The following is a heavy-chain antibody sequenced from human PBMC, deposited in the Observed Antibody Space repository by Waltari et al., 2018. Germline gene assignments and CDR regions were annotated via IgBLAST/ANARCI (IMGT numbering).Heavy chain of an antibody. CDR3: ARRPCRDGNCYMDH. D-gene: IGHD2-15*01. CDR1: GFTFRSDD. Sequence: EVQLLESGGGLVQPGGSLRLSCAASGFTFRSDDMNGVRQAPGKGLGAVSSLANSGGSTYHADSVKGRVTISRDNSKNMLYLQMNSLRAEDTAVYYCARRPCRDGNCYMDHWGQGTLVTVSS. V-gene: IGHV3-23*01. J-gene: IGHJ4*02. CDR2: LANSGGST.